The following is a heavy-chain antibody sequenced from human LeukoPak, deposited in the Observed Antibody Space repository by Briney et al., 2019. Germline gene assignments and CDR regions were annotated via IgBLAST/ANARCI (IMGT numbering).Heavy chain of an antibody. CDR1: GFTVSSNY. D-gene: IGHD3-22*01. J-gene: IGHJ4*02. Sequence: GGSLRLSCAASGFTVSSNYMSWVRQAPGKGLEWVSVIYSGGSTYYADSMKGRFTISRDNSKNTLYLQMNSLRAEDTAVYYCASSDSNGLGDYFDYWGQGTLVTVSS. CDR3: ASSDSNGLGDYFDY. V-gene: IGHV3-53*01. CDR2: IYSGGST.